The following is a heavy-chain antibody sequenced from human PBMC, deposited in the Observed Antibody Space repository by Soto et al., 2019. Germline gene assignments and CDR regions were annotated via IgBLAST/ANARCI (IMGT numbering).Heavy chain of an antibody. D-gene: IGHD5-18*01. V-gene: IGHV1-69*15. Sequence: SVKVSCEASGGTFYTYTFSWVRQAPVQGLEWMGSITPIYPTTNYAEKFQGRLTVTADGSTNTAYMELNSLTSEDTAVYYCARIPRYSFPTSDDLDSWGQGTLVTVSS. J-gene: IGHJ4*02. CDR2: ITPIYPTT. CDR3: ARIPRYSFPTSDDLDS. CDR1: GGTFYTYT.